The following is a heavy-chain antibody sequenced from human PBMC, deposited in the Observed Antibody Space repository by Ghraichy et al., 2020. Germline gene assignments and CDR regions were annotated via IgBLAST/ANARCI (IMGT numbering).Heavy chain of an antibody. V-gene: IGHV4-39*01. J-gene: IGHJ4*02. D-gene: IGHD5-18*01. Sequence: SETLSLTCTVSGASISTTSYYWGWIRQPPGKELEWIGCIYDNGNTFYNPSLKSRTSISRDTSKSKFSLNLSSVTAADTAVYYCGRRSYGYVFEYWSQGTLVTVSS. CDR1: GASISTTSYY. CDR3: GRRSYGYVFEY. CDR2: IYDNGNT.